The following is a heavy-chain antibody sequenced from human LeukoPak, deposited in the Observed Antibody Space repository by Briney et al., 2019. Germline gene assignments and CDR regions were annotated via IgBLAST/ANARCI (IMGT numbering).Heavy chain of an antibody. J-gene: IGHJ4*02. Sequence: PGGSLRLSCAASGFTVSSNYMSWVRQAPGKGLEWVSVIYSGGSTYYVDSVKGRFTISRDNSKNTLYLQMNSLRAEDTAVYYCASQRYGSGSHYFDYWGQGTLVTVSS. CDR2: IYSGGST. V-gene: IGHV3-53*01. CDR1: GFTVSSNY. D-gene: IGHD3-10*01. CDR3: ASQRYGSGSHYFDY.